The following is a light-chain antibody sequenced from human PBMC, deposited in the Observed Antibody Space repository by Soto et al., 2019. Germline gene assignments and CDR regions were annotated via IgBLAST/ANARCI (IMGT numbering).Light chain of an antibody. CDR1: QSIGRW. Sequence: DIQMTQSPSTLSASVGDTVTVTCRASQSIGRWLAWYQQKPGKAPKLLIFDASTLENGVPARFSGSRWGPEVSLTISSLELDVFATFDCQHYYSYLTFCQGTKVEIK. J-gene: IGKJ1*01. CDR3: QHYYSYLT. CDR2: DAS. V-gene: IGKV1-5*01.